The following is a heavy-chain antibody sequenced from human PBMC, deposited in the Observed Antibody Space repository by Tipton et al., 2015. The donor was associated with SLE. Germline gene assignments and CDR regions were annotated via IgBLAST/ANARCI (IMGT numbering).Heavy chain of an antibody. CDR1: GGSISSYY. D-gene: IGHD3-16*02. V-gene: IGHV4-59*12. J-gene: IGHJ4*02. Sequence: TLSLTCTVSGGSISSYYWSWIRQSPGKALDWIGDIHDSGSSIYNPSLKSRVSISVDTSKNQISLKLNSVTAADTAVYFCARGRVDYIRGTYRPSSFDYWGQGTQVTVSS. CDR3: ARGRVDYIRGTYRPSSFDY. CDR2: IHDSGSS.